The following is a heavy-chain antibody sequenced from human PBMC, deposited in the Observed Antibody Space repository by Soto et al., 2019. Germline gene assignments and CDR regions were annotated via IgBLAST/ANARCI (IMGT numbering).Heavy chain of an antibody. CDR2: IYYSGST. D-gene: IGHD3-10*01. J-gene: IGHJ6*02. Sequence: SETRSLTWTVSGGSISSSSYYWVWIRQPPGKGLEWIGSIYYSGSTYYNPSLKSRVTISVDTSKNQFSLKLSSVTAADTAVYYCVVWFGESLYYYYGMDVWGQGTTVTV. V-gene: IGHV4-39*01. CDR3: VVWFGESLYYYYGMDV. CDR1: GGSISSSSYY.